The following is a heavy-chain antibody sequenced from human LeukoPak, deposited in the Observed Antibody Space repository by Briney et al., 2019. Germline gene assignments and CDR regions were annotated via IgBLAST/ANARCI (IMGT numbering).Heavy chain of an antibody. CDR1: GYTFTGYY. J-gene: IGHJ4*02. D-gene: IGHD3-22*01. CDR3: ARDYYDSSGYLDY. CDR2: INPNSGGT. Sequence: ASVKVSCKASGYTFTGYYMHWVRQAPGQGLEWMGWINPNSGGTNYAQKFQGRVTMTRDTSISTAYMELSRLRSDDTAVYYCARDYYDSSGYLDYWGQGTLVTASS. V-gene: IGHV1-2*02.